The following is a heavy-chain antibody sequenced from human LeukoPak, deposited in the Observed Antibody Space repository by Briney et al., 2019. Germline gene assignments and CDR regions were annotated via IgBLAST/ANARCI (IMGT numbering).Heavy chain of an antibody. CDR2: ISAYNGNT. CDR1: GYDFNSYG. D-gene: IGHD3-22*01. V-gene: IGHV1-18*01. CDR3: ARDGHRRYYYESSGYYRGDY. Sequence: ASVKVSCKASGYDFNSYGISWVRQAPGQGLEWMGWISAYNGNTNYAQKVQGRVTMTTDISTSTAYMELRSLRADDTAVYYCARDGHRRYYYESSGYYRGDYWGQGTLVTVSS. J-gene: IGHJ4*02.